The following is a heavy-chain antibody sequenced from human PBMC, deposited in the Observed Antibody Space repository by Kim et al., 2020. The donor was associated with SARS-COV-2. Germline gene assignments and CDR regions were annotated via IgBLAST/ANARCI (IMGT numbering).Heavy chain of an antibody. V-gene: IGHV4-34*13. CDR2: GST. J-gene: IGHJ2*01. Sequence: GSTNNTPSLKRRVTISVDTSKNQFSLKLSYVTAADTAVYYGAGGPRYFDLWGRGTLVTVSS. CDR3: AGGPRYFDL.